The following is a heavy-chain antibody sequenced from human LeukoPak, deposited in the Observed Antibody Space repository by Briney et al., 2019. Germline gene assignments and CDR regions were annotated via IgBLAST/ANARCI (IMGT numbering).Heavy chain of an antibody. CDR2: IKQDGSEK. J-gene: IGHJ6*03. CDR1: GFTFSSYW. D-gene: IGHD2-2*02. CDR3: ARDIGDCSSLSCYNHYYYMDV. Sequence: QPGGSLRLSCAASGFTFSSYWMSWVRQAPGKGLEWVANIKQDGSEKYYVDSVKGRFTISRDNAKNSLYLQMNSLRAEDTAVYYCARDIGDCSSLSCYNHYYYMDVWGKGTTVTVSS. V-gene: IGHV3-7*01.